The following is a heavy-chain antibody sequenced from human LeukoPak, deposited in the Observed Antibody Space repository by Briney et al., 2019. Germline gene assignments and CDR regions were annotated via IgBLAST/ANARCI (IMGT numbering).Heavy chain of an antibody. CDR2: IYPGDSNI. D-gene: IGHD3-22*01. Sequence: GESLKISCKGSGFSFTSYWIGWVRQMPRKGLEWMGIIYPGDSNIRYSPSFQGQVTISADKSISTAYLQWSSLKASDTAMYYCARHQLYYYDSSGYSYDYWGQGTLVTVSS. CDR3: ARHQLYYYDSSGYSYDY. V-gene: IGHV5-51*01. CDR1: GFSFTSYW. J-gene: IGHJ4*02.